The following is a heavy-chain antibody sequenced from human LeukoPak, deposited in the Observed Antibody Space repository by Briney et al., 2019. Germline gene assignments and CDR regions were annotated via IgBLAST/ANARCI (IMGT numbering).Heavy chain of an antibody. CDR1: GYTFTSYD. Sequence: ASVKVSCKASGYTFTSYDINWVRQATGQGLEWMGWMNPNSGNTGYAQKFQGRVTMTRNPSISTAYMELSSLRSEDTAVYYCARAPGLVSYYDSSGYYYSGDFDYWGQGALVTVSS. D-gene: IGHD3-22*01. V-gene: IGHV1-8*01. CDR2: MNPNSGNT. CDR3: ARAPGLVSYYDSSGYYYSGDFDY. J-gene: IGHJ4*02.